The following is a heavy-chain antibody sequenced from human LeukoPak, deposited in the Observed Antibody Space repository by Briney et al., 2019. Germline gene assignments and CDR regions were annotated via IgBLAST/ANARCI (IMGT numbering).Heavy chain of an antibody. J-gene: IGHJ4*02. Sequence: PGGSLRLSCAASVFTFTSYLICGVRQAPGKGLEWVANIKQDGSEKYYVDSVKGRFTISRDNAKNSLYVQMNSLRAGDTAVYYCARTNRGDYDYWCQGNLVTVSS. CDR2: IKQDGSEK. CDR1: VFTFTSYL. V-gene: IGHV3-7*04. D-gene: IGHD2-8*01. CDR3: ARTNRGDYDY.